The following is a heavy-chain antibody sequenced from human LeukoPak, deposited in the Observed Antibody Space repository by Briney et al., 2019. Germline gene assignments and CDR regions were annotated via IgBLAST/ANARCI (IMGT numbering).Heavy chain of an antibody. CDR1: GFTFSSYW. CDR2: IKQDGSET. J-gene: IGHJ4*02. CDR3: ARDRKDIVLMVYAYFDY. D-gene: IGHD2-8*01. V-gene: IGHV3-7*05. Sequence: GGSLRLSCAASGFTFSSYWMSWVCQAPGKGLEWVAHIKQDGSETYYVDSVKGRFTVSRDNAKNSLYLQMNSLRAEDTAVYYCARDRKDIVLMVYAYFDYWGQGTLVTVSS.